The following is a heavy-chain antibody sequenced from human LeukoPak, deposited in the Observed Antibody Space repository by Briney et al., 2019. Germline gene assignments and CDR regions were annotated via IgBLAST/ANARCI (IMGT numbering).Heavy chain of an antibody. D-gene: IGHD6-6*01. CDR1: VFSFSSYE. V-gene: IGHV3-48*03. J-gene: IGHJ6*03. Sequence: GGALRLSCAASVFSFSSYEMNRLRQTPVGALEGVSYITSSGSTIYYADSVKGRFTISRDNAKNSLYLQMNSLRAEDTAVYYCARENRGSSFYYYYYMDVWGKGTTVTVSS. CDR2: ITSSGSTI. CDR3: ARENRGSSFYYYYYMDV.